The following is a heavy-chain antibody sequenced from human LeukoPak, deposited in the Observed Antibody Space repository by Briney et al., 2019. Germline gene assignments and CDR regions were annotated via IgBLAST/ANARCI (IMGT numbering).Heavy chain of an antibody. CDR1: GFTFSSYS. V-gene: IGHV3-48*04. CDR3: ARDPKYYDFWRGDY. D-gene: IGHD3-3*01. Sequence: PGGSLRLSCAASGFTFSSYSMNWVRQAPGKGLEWVSYISSSSSTIYYADSVKGRFTISRDNAKNSLYLQMNSLRAEDTAMYYCARDPKYYDFWRGDYWGQGTLVTVSS. CDR2: ISSSSSTI. J-gene: IGHJ4*02.